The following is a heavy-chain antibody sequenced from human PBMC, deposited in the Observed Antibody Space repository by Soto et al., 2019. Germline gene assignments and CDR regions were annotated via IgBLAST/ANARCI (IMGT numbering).Heavy chain of an antibody. CDR3: ARQSHEGGSGWDVTPMDY. CDR2: VAPSDSYT. CDR1: CYKFTSYW. J-gene: IGHJ4*02. V-gene: IGHV5-10-1*01. D-gene: IGHD6-19*01. Sequence: PGESLKISCKSSCYKFTSYWVAWVRQVPGKGLEWMGRVAPSDSYTNYNPSFQGHVTISGDMSISTAYLAWGSLKASDTGMYYCARQSHEGGSGWDVTPMDYWGQGTLVTVS.